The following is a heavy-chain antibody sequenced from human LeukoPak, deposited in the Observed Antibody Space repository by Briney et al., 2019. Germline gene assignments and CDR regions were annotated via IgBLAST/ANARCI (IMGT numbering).Heavy chain of an antibody. J-gene: IGHJ3*02. CDR1: GFTFSSYW. D-gene: IGHD3-3*01. Sequence: GSLRLSCAASGFTFSSYWMSWVRQAPGKGLEWIGEINHSGSTNYNPSLKSRVTISVDTSKNQFSLKLSSVTAADTAVYYCAGSEWSGYYDAFDIWGQGTMVTVSS. CDR2: INHSGST. V-gene: IGHV4-34*08. CDR3: AGSEWSGYYDAFDI.